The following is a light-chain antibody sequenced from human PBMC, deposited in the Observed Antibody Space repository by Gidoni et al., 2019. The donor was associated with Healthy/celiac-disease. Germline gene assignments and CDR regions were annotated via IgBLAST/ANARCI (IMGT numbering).Light chain of an antibody. CDR2: DAS. Sequence: EIVLTQSPATLSLSPGERATLSCRASQSVSSYLAWYQQKPGQAPRLLIYDASNRATGIPARFSGSGSGTDFTLTISSLEPEDFAVYYCQRRSNGWTFGQGTKVGIK. CDR1: QSVSSY. CDR3: QRRSNGWT. V-gene: IGKV3-11*01. J-gene: IGKJ1*01.